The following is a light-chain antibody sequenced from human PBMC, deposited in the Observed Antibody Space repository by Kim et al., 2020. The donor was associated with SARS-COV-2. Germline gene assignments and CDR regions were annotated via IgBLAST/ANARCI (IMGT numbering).Light chain of an antibody. CDR2: AAS. CDR3: QQYYSYPLYT. V-gene: IGKV1-8*01. CDR1: QGISSY. Sequence: AIRMTQSPSSFSASTGDRVTITCRASQGISSYLAWYQQKPGKAPKLLIYAASTLQSGVPSRFSGIGSGTDFTLTISCLQSEDFATYYCQQYYSYPLYTFGQGTKLEI. J-gene: IGKJ2*01.